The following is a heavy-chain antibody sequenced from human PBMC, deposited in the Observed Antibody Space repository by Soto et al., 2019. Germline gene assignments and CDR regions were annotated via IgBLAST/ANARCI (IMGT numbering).Heavy chain of an antibody. CDR1: GASVTSSTYY. J-gene: IGHJ6*02. V-gene: IGHV4-39*01. CDR2: IYYSGST. Sequence: QLQLQESGPGLVKPSETLSLTCTVSGASVTSSTYYWGWIRQPPGKGLEWIGSIYYSGSTYYNPSPRSRVTISVDTSKTQVSLKLTSVTAADTAVYYSANDYGDYKSYYGMDVWGQGTTVTVSS. CDR3: ANDYGDYKSYYGMDV. D-gene: IGHD4-17*01.